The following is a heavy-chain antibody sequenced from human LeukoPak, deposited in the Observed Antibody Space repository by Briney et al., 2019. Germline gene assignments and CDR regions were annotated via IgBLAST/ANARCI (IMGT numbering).Heavy chain of an antibody. Sequence: PSGTLSLTCAVSGGSITSSHWWSWVRQPPGKGLEWIGEIYNSGNTNYNPSLKSRVTISVDKSKNQFSPKLTSVTAADTTVYYCARVGAVAGTGDYWGQGTLVTVSS. CDR3: ARVGAVAGTGDY. CDR2: IYNSGNT. CDR1: GGSITSSHW. D-gene: IGHD6-19*01. J-gene: IGHJ4*02. V-gene: IGHV4-4*02.